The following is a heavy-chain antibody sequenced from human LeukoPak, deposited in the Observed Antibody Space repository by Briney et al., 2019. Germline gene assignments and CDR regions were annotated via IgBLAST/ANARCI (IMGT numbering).Heavy chain of an antibody. Sequence: ASVKVSCKASGGTFSSYAISWVRQAPGQGLEWMGGIIPIFGAANYAQKFQGRVTITADESTSTAYMELSSLRSEDTAVYYCARDGKAVASRAFDYWGQGTLVTVSS. J-gene: IGHJ4*02. CDR2: IIPIFGAA. V-gene: IGHV1-69*13. D-gene: IGHD6-19*01. CDR1: GGTFSSYA. CDR3: ARDGKAVASRAFDY.